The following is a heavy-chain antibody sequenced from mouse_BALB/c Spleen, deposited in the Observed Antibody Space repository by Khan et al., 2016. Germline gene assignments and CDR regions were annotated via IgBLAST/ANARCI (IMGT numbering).Heavy chain of an antibody. V-gene: IGHV3-2*02. J-gene: IGHJ3*01. Sequence: VQLKESGPGLVKPSQSLSLTCTVTGYSITSDYAWNWIRQFPGNKLEWMGYISYSGYTTYNPSLKSRISITRDTSKNQFFLQLNSVTTEDTATYCCAKGRRKAWFAYWGQGTLVTVSA. CDR1: GYSITSDYA. CDR3: AKGRRKAWFAY. CDR2: ISYSGYT.